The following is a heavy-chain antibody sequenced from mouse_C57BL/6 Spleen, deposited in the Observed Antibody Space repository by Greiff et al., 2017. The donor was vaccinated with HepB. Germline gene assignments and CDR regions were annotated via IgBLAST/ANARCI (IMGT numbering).Heavy chain of an antibody. Sequence: DAGGGLVQPKGSLKLSCAASGFTFNTYAMHWVRQAPGKGLEWVARIRSKSSNYATYYADSVKDRFTISRDDSQSMLYLQMNNLKTEDTAMYYCVREGIYYGSSYGYFDYWGQGTTLTVSS. J-gene: IGHJ2*01. V-gene: IGHV10-3*01. D-gene: IGHD1-1*01. CDR3: VREGIYYGSSYGYFDY. CDR1: GFTFNTYA. CDR2: IRSKSSNYAT.